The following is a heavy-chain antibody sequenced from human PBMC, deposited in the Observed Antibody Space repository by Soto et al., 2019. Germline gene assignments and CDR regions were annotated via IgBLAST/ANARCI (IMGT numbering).Heavy chain of an antibody. V-gene: IGHV3-30-3*01. Sequence: QVQLVESGGGVVQPGRSLRLSCAASGFTFSNYAMHWVRQATGKGLEWVAAISYDGSNKYYADSVKGRSTISRDNSKNTLYLHMNSLRAEDTAVYYGARDGPFHDYWGQGTLVTVSS. J-gene: IGHJ4*02. CDR2: ISYDGSNK. CDR1: GFTFSNYA. CDR3: ARDGPFHDY.